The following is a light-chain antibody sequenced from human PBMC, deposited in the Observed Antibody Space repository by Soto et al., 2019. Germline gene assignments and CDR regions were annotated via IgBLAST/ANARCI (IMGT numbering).Light chain of an antibody. Sequence: EIVLTQSPATLSLSPRERATLSCRASQSVSRYLAWYQQKPGQAPRLLIYDASNRATGIPARFSGSGSGTDFTLTISSLEPEDFAVYYCQQRSNWPYTFGQGTKLEIK. CDR3: QQRSNWPYT. CDR2: DAS. V-gene: IGKV3-11*01. J-gene: IGKJ2*01. CDR1: QSVSRY.